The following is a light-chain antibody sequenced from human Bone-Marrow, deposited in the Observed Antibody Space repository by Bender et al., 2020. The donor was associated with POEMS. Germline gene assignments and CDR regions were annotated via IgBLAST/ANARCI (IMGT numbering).Light chain of an antibody. CDR1: SGDIGGYDY. CDR3: CSYAGSYV. J-gene: IGLJ1*01. Sequence: QSALTQPRSVSGSPGQSVTISCTGSSGDIGGYDYVSWYQQHPGQAPKLMIYDVTKRPSGVPDRFSGSKSGNTASLTISGLQAEDEADYYCCSYAGSYVFGTGTKVTVL. V-gene: IGLV2-11*01. CDR2: DVT.